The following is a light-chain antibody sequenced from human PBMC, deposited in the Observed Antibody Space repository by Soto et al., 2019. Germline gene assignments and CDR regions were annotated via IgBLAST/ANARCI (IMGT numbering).Light chain of an antibody. J-gene: IGLJ1*01. Sequence: QSALTQPASVSGSPGQSITISCTGTSSDIGGYNYVCWYQQHPGKAPKLMIYEVSNRPSGVSNRFSGSKSGNTASLTISGLQAEDDADYYCSSYTTSSTLVFGTGIKLTVL. V-gene: IGLV2-14*01. CDR2: EVS. CDR3: SSYTTSSTLV. CDR1: SSDIGGYNY.